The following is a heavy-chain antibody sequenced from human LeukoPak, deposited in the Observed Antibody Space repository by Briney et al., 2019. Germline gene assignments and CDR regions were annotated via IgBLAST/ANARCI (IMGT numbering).Heavy chain of an antibody. CDR1: GYSFTGYC. CDR3: ASGLNSRSSSC. V-gene: IGHV1-2*02. D-gene: IGHD6-13*01. Sequence: AASVKVSCKASGYSFTGYCMHWVRQAPGQGLEWMGRICLESGGINYAQKFQGRVTMTTDTTVSTAYMELSGLKSDDTAVYYCASGLNSRSSSCWGQGTRVTVSS. CDR2: ICLESGGI. J-gene: IGHJ4*02.